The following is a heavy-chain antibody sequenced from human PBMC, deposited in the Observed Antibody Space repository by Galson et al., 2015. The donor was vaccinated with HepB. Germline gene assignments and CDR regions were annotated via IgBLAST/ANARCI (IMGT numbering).Heavy chain of an antibody. J-gene: IGHJ6*02. CDR3: AREALGIAAAGLELAPYGMDV. CDR2: ISAHNGNT. V-gene: IGHV1-18*01. Sequence: CTASGYTFTSYGISWVRQAPGQGLEWMGWISAHNGNTNYVQKLQGRVTMTTDTSTSTAYMELRSLRSDDTAVYYCAREALGIAAAGLELAPYGMDVWGQGTTVTVSS. D-gene: IGHD6-13*01. CDR1: GYTFTSYG.